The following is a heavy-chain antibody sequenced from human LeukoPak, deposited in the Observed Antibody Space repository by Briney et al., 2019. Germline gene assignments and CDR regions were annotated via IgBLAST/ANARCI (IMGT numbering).Heavy chain of an antibody. D-gene: IGHD3-22*01. CDR2: ISGGGGST. J-gene: IGHJ4*02. CDR1: GFTFSSYP. V-gene: IGHV3-23*01. Sequence: PGGSLRLSCAASGFTFSSYPMNWVRQTPGKGLEWVSGISGGGGSTYYADSVKGRFTVSRDNSKNTLYLQMNSLRAEDTAGYYCAKLSDYDTPFDHWGQGTLVTVSS. CDR3: AKLSDYDTPFDH.